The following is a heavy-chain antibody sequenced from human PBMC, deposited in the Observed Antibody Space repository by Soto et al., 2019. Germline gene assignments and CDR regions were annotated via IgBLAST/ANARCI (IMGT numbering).Heavy chain of an antibody. D-gene: IGHD6-19*01. J-gene: IGHJ1*01. Sequence: SQTLSLTCAISGDSVSSNSAAWNWIRQSPSRGLEWLGRTYYRSKWYNDYAVSVKSRITVTPDTSKNQFSLHLNSVTPEDTAVYYCARDRSADRFVQYFQHWGPGTLVTVSS. CDR2: TYYRSKWYN. V-gene: IGHV6-1*01. CDR3: ARDRSADRFVQYFQH. CDR1: GDSVSSNSAA.